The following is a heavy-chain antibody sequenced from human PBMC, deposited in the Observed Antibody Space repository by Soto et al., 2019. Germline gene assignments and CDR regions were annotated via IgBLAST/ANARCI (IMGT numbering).Heavy chain of an antibody. CDR3: ARSYMVPVDYFDL. D-gene: IGHD3-10*01. V-gene: IGHV4-59*11. Sequence: XETLSLTCSVSGDSLNNHYWTWIRQPPGKGLEWIGNIYDSGSTNYSPALKSRVSMSVDTSKNLFSLKMNSVTAADTAVYYCARSYMVPVDYFDLWGQGTVVTVSS. CDR2: IYDSGST. J-gene: IGHJ4*02. CDR1: GDSLNNHY.